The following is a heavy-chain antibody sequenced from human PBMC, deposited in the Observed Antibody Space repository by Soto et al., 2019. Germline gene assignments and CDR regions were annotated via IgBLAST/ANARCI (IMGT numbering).Heavy chain of an antibody. D-gene: IGHD3-16*01. J-gene: IGHJ5*02. CDR1: GFTFSSYG. CDR3: AKERLYTNWFDP. V-gene: IGHV3-30*18. CDR2: ISYDGGNK. Sequence: LRLSCAASGFTFSSYGMHLVRQAPVKGLEWVAVISYDGGNKYYADSVKGRFTISRDNSKNTLYLQMNSLRAEDTAVYYCAKERLYTNWFDPWGQGTLVTVSS.